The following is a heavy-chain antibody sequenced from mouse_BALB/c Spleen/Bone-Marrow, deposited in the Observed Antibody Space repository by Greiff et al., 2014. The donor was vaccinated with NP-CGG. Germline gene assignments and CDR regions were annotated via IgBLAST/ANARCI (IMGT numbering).Heavy chain of an antibody. CDR2: IHYSGST. CDR1: GYSISSCYI. J-gene: IGHJ4*01. V-gene: IGHV3-1*02. CDR3: SKGTYAMDS. Sequence: EVQLQQSGPDLVKPSQSLSLTCTVTGYSISSCYIWHWIRQFPGNILEWMGYIHYSGSTNYNPSLKSRISITRDTSKNQFFLQLNSVTTEDTATYFCSKGTYAMDSWGQGTSVTVSS. D-gene: IGHD3-3*01.